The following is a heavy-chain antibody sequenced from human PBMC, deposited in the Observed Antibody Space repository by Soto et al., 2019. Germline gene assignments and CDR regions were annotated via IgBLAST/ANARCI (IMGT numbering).Heavy chain of an antibody. J-gene: IGHJ4*02. D-gene: IGHD6-6*01. V-gene: IGHV3-66*01. CDR2: IYSGGST. CDR3: AREWDSSSSG. CDR1: GFTFDDYG. Sequence: GGSLRLSCVASGFTFDDYGMSWVRQVQGKGLEWVSVIYSGGSTYYADSVKGRFTISRDNSKNTLYLQMNSLRAEDTAVYYCAREWDSSSSGWGQGTLVTVSS.